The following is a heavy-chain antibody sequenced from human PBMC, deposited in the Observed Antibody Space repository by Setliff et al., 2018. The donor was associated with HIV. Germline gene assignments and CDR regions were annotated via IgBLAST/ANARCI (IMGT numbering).Heavy chain of an antibody. CDR3: ARETYDYVWGRYRYGGSDY. CDR1: GSSISNAYY. CDR2: IYHSGST. Sequence: PSETLSLTCAVSGSSISNAYYWGWIRQPPGKGLEWIGSIYHSGSTYYNPSLKSRVTISVDTSKNQFSLKLSSVTAADTAVYYCARETYDYVWGRYRYGGSDYWGQGTLVTSP. J-gene: IGHJ4*01. D-gene: IGHD3-16*02. V-gene: IGHV4-38-2*02.